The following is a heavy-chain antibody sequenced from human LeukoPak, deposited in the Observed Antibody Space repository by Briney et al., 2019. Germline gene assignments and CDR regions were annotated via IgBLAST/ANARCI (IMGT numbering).Heavy chain of an antibody. CDR3: ATFARYFDWLMMDV. Sequence: GGSLRLPCEVSGLTFSTYWMTWVRQAPGKGLEWVSAISGSGGSTYYADSVKGRFTISRDNSKNTLYLQMNSLRAEDTAVYYCATFARYFDWLMMDVWGKGTTVTVSS. CDR2: ISGSGGST. D-gene: IGHD3-9*01. CDR1: GLTFSTYW. J-gene: IGHJ6*04. V-gene: IGHV3-23*01.